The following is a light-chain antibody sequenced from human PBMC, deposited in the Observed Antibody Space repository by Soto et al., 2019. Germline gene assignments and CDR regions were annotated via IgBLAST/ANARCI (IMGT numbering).Light chain of an antibody. CDR2: RAS. V-gene: IGKV1-9*01. CDR1: QGISSS. CDR3: QQLNTYPPT. J-gene: IGKJ4*01. Sequence: DIQLTQSPSFLSASVGDRVTIPCRASQGISSSLAWYQQKPGKAPKLLIYRASTLQTGVPSRFSGSGSGTEFTLTISSLQPEDVATYYCQQLNTYPPTFGGGTKVEVK.